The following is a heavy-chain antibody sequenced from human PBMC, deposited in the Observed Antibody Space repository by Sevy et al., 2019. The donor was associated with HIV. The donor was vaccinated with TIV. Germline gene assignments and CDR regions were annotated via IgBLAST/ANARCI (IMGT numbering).Heavy chain of an antibody. V-gene: IGHV3-33*08. CDR2: IWYDGSNK. D-gene: IGHD6-19*01. Sequence: GGSLRLSCAASGFTFSSYGMHWVRQAPGKWLEWVAVIWYDGSNKYYADSVKGRFTISRDNSKNTLYLQMNSLRAEDTAVYYCTAGYTTGWYPGEFDYWGQGTLVTVSS. CDR1: GFTFSSYG. CDR3: TAGYTTGWYPGEFDY. J-gene: IGHJ4*02.